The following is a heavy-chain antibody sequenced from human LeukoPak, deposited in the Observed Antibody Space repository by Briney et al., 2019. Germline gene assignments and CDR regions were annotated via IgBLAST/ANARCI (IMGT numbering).Heavy chain of an antibody. CDR2: INPTGGST. Sequence: GASVKVSCKASGYTFINYYIHWVRQAPGQGLEWMGVINPTGGSTSYAQKFQGRVTMTRDTSTSTVSVELSSLRSEDTAVYYCARDGTWDLHYWGQGTLVTVSS. CDR3: ARDGTWDLHY. V-gene: IGHV1-46*01. J-gene: IGHJ4*02. CDR1: GYTFINYY. D-gene: IGHD1-26*01.